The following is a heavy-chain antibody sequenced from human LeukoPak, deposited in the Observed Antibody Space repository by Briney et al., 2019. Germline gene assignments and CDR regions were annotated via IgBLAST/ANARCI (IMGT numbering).Heavy chain of an antibody. V-gene: IGHV3-30-3*01. CDR2: ISYDGSNK. D-gene: IGHD6-19*01. CDR1: GFTFSSYA. CDR3: ARAPSSGWSYYFDY. Sequence: PGRSLRLSCAASGFTFSSYAMHWVRQAPGKGLEWVAVISYDGSNKYYADSVKGRFTISRDNSKNTLYLQMNSLRAEDTAVYYCARAPSSGWSYYFDYWGQGTLATVSS. J-gene: IGHJ4*02.